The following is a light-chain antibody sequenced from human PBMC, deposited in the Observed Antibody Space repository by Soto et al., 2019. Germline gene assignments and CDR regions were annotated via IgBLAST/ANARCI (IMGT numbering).Light chain of an antibody. J-gene: IGKJ2*01. CDR1: QSVSSGY. Sequence: EIVLTQSPGTLSLSPGERATLSCRASQSVSSGYLAWYQQKPGQAPRLLIYGASSRATGIPDRFSGSGSGTDFTLTISRLEPEDFAVYYCQQYGSSLYTSGQGTKLEIK. CDR3: QQYGSSLYT. V-gene: IGKV3-20*01. CDR2: GAS.